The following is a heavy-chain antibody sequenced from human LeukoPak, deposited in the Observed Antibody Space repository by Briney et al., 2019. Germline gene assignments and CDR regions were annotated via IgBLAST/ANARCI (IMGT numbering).Heavy chain of an antibody. CDR3: ARAPPGYYDSSGYPPIGY. D-gene: IGHD3-22*01. CDR2: INHSGST. CDR1: GGSFSGYY. J-gene: IGHJ4*02. Sequence: SETLSLTCAVYGGSFSGYYWSWIRQPPGKGLEWIGEINHSGSTNYNPSLKSRVTISVDTSKNQFSLKLSSVTAADTAVYYCARAPPGYYDSSGYPPIGYWGQGTLSPSPQ. V-gene: IGHV4-34*01.